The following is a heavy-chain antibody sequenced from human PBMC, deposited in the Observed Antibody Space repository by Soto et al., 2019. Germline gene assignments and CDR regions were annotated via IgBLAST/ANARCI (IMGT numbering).Heavy chain of an antibody. D-gene: IGHD1-26*01. J-gene: IGHJ5*02. CDR3: ARALGDTRKYNWFDP. CDR2: INSDGSST. CDR1: GFTFSSYW. V-gene: IGHV3-74*01. Sequence: EVQLVESGGGLVQPGGSLRLSCAASGFTFSSYWMHWVRQAPGKGLVWVSRINSDGSSTSYADSVKGRFTISRDNAKNTLYLQMNSLRAEDTAVYYCARALGDTRKYNWFDPWGQGTLVTVSS.